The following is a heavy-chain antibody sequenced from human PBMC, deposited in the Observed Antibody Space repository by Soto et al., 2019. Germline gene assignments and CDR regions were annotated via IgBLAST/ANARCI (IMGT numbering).Heavy chain of an antibody. V-gene: IGHV5-51*01. D-gene: IGHD2-8*01. Sequence: PGESLKISCKGSGYRFSSYWIAWVRQMPGKGLEWMGIIYPGDSDTRYSPSFQGQVTMSVDKSNNTAYLRWSSLKASDTAMYYCAREGSNGAYYYYGMDVWGQGTTVTVSS. CDR2: IYPGDSDT. CDR1: GYRFSSYW. CDR3: AREGSNGAYYYYGMDV. J-gene: IGHJ6*02.